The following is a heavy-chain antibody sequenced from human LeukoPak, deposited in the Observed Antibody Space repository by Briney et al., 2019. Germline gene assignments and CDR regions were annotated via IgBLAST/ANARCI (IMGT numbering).Heavy chain of an antibody. CDR2: INPNSGGT. Sequence: ASVKVSCKASGYTFTGYYMHWVRQAPGQGLEWMGWINPNSGGTNYAQKFQGRVTMTRDTSISTAYMELSRLRSDDTAVYYCARVVVVAATGAFDIWGQGTMVTVSS. D-gene: IGHD2-15*01. CDR3: ARVVVVAATGAFDI. V-gene: IGHV1-2*02. CDR1: GYTFTGYY. J-gene: IGHJ3*02.